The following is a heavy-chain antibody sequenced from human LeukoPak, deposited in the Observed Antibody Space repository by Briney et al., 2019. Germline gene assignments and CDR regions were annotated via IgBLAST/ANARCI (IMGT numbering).Heavy chain of an antibody. V-gene: IGHV3-21*04. CDR3: AKRRWLGGIGVADPFDY. Sequence: PGGSLRLSCAASGFTFSSYSMNWVRQAPGKGLEWVSSISTSSSYIYYADSVKGRFTISRDNSKNTLYLQMNSLRADDTAVYYCAKRRWLGGIGVADPFDYWGQGTLVTVSS. D-gene: IGHD6-19*01. J-gene: IGHJ4*02. CDR1: GFTFSSYS. CDR2: ISTSSSYI.